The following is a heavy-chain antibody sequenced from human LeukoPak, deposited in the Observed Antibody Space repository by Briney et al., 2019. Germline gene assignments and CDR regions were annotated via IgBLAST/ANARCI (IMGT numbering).Heavy chain of an antibody. Sequence: PSETLSLTCAVSGYSISSGYYWGWIRQPPGKGLEWIGSIYHSGSTYYNPSLKSRVTISVDTSKNQFSLKLSSVTAADTAVYYCARRNSGYEYFDYWGQEPWSPSPQ. CDR3: ARRNSGYEYFDY. CDR1: GYSISSGYY. J-gene: IGHJ4*01. CDR2: IYHSGST. D-gene: IGHD5-12*01. V-gene: IGHV4-38-2*01.